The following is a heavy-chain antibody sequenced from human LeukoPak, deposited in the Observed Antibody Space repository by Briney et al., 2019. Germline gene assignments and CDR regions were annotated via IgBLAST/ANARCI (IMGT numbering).Heavy chain of an antibody. CDR3: ARVGYCSGGSCYDWFDP. J-gene: IGHJ5*02. D-gene: IGHD2-15*01. V-gene: IGHV4-39*07. CDR2: IYYSGST. Sequence: SETVSLTCTVYGGSISSSSYYWGWIRQPPGKGLEWIGSIYYSGSTYYNPSLKSRVTISLDTSKNQFSLKLSSVTAADTAVYYCARVGYCSGGSCYDWFDPWGQGTLVTVSS. CDR1: GGSISSSSYY.